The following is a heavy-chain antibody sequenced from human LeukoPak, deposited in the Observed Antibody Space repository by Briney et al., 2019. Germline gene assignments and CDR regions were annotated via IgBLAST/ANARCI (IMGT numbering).Heavy chain of an antibody. Sequence: PSETLSLTCTVSGGSISSYYWSWIRQPPGKGLEWIGYIYYSGSTNYNPSLKSRVTISVDTSKYQFSLKLSSVTAADTAVYYCARGRYCSADICSGGDAFDIWGQGTMVSVSS. V-gene: IGHV4-59*12. J-gene: IGHJ3*02. CDR1: GGSISSYY. CDR3: ARGRYCSADICSGGDAFDI. CDR2: IYYSGST. D-gene: IGHD2-15*01.